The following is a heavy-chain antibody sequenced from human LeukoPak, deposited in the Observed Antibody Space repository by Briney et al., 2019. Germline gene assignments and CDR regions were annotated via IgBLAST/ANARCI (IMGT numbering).Heavy chain of an antibody. V-gene: IGHV3-23*01. CDR2: ITDSGGST. CDR3: AKGSSGSRPYYFDY. J-gene: IGHJ4*02. Sequence: PGGSLRLSCAASGFTFSNYAMSWVRQAPGEGLEWVSAITDSGGSTYYSDSVKGRFTISRDNSKNTLYLQMNTLRAEDTAIYYRAKGSSGSRPYYFDYWGQGTLVTVSS. CDR1: GFTFSNYA. D-gene: IGHD3-22*01.